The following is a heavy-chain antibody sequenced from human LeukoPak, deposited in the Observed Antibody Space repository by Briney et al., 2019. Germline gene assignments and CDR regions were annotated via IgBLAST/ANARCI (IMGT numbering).Heavy chain of an antibody. CDR1: GFTFSSYS. J-gene: IGHJ3*02. V-gene: IGHV3-21*01. Sequence: GGSLRLSCAASGFTFSSYSMNWVRQAPGKGLEWVSSISSSSSYIYYADSVKGRFTISRDNAKNSLYLQMNSLRAEDTAVYYCATKDPRDAFDIWGQGTMVTVSS. CDR2: ISSSSSYI. CDR3: ATKDPRDAFDI. D-gene: IGHD2-15*01.